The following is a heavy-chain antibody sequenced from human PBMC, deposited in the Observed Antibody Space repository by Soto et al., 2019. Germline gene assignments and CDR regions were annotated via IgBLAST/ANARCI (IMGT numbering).Heavy chain of an antibody. V-gene: IGHV1-69*01. CDR2: IIPIFDTT. CDR3: ARGVDGCSGGSCYSEIDY. D-gene: IGHD2-15*01. J-gene: IGHJ4*02. CDR1: GGTFSSYA. Sequence: QVQLVQSGAEVKKPGSSVKVSCKASGGTFSSYAISWVRQAPGQGLEWMGGIIPIFDTTNYAQKFQGRVTITADEFTSTAYMELSSLRSEDTAVYYCARGVDGCSGGSCYSEIDYWGQGTLVTVSS.